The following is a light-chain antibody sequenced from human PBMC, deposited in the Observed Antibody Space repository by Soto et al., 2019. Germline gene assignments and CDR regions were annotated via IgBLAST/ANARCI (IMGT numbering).Light chain of an antibody. CDR2: DVS. CDR1: SSDVGGYNY. J-gene: IGLJ2*01. CDR3: SSYTSSSTPLVV. V-gene: IGLV2-14*01. Sequence: QSVLTQPASVSGSPGQSITISCTGTSSDVGGYNYVSWYQQHPGKAPKLMIYDVSNRLSGVSNRFSGSKSGNTASLTISGLQAEDEADYYCSSYTSSSTPLVVFGGGTKLTVL.